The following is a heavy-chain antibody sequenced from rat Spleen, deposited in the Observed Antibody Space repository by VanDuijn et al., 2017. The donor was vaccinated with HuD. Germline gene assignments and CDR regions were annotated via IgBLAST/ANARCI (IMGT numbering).Heavy chain of an antibody. J-gene: IGHJ4*01. CDR3: AKKGTYYGYLYVMDA. D-gene: IGHD1-9*01. Sequence: EVQLVETGGGLVQPGRSLRLSCAASGFTFSNYDMAWVRQAPTKGLEWVSSISPSGGSTYYRDSVKGRFTVSRDNAKSTLYLQMDSLRSEDTATYYCAKKGTYYGYLYVMDAWGQGASVTVSS. CDR2: ISPSGGST. V-gene: IGHV5-25*01. CDR1: GFTFSNYD.